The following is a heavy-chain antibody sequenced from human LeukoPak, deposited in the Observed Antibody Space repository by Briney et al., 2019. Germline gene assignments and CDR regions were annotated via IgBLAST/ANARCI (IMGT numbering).Heavy chain of an antibody. CDR2: MSNSGST. V-gene: IGHV4-59*12. D-gene: IGHD6-6*01. CDR3: ASFEYSSSSYSATVDY. CDR1: GGSLSSFY. J-gene: IGHJ4*02. Sequence: SETLSLTCSVSGGSLSSFYWNWIRQPPGKGLEWIGYMSNSGSTNYNPSLKSRLTISVDTSKNQFSLKLSSVTAADTAVYYCASFEYSSSSYSATVDYWGQGTLVTVSS.